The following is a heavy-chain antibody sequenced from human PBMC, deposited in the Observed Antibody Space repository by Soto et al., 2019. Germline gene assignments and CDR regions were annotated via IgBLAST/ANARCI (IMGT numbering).Heavy chain of an antibody. CDR2: IGDIDDP. D-gene: IGHD3-10*01. V-gene: IGHV3-13*05. CDR3: ARGAARVRESTYYHRMDV. J-gene: IGHJ6*01. Sequence: EGSLRLSCAASGFTIRNYDMHRVRQNTGKGLEWVSGIGDIDDPYYADSVKGRFTISREIAKNSLYLQMDGLRAGDSAVYYCARGAARVRESTYYHRMDVWGQGTTVTVSS. CDR1: GFTIRNYD.